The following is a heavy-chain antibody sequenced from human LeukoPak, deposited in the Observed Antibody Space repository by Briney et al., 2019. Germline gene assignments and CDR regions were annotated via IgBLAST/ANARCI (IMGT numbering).Heavy chain of an antibody. CDR2: ISSSGSTI. J-gene: IGHJ4*02. V-gene: IGHV3-48*03. Sequence: GGSLRLSCAASGFTFSSYEMNRVRQAPGKGLEWVSYISSSGSTIYYADSVKGRFTISRDNAKNSLYLQMNSLRAEDTAVYYCARTYRDSPFDYWGQGTLVTVSS. CDR3: ARTYRDSPFDY. CDR1: GFTFSSYE.